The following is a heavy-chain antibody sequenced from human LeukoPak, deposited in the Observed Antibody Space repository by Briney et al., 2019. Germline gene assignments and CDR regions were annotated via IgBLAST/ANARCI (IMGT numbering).Heavy chain of an antibody. J-gene: IGHJ6*02. D-gene: IGHD5-18*01. V-gene: IGHV4-39*01. CDR3: ARHATAMVDEDYYYYGMDV. Sequence: SETLSLTCTVSGGSISSSSYYWGWIRQPPGKGLEGIGSIYCSGSTYYNPSLKSRVTISVDTSKNQFSLKLSSVTAADTAVYYCARHATAMVDEDYYYYGMDVWGQGTTVTVSS. CDR2: IYCSGST. CDR1: GGSISSSSYY.